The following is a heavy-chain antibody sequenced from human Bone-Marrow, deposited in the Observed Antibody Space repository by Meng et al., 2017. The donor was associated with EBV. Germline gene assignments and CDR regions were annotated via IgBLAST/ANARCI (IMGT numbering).Heavy chain of an antibody. D-gene: IGHD2-2*01. Sequence: GPGLGKTSGTLSPTWAVSGGSISSSNWWRWVRQPPGKGLEWIGEIYHSGSTNYNPSLKSRVTISVDKSKNQFSLKLSSVTAADTAVYYCARIRVPAALDYWGQGTLVTVSS. J-gene: IGHJ4*02. CDR2: IYHSGST. V-gene: IGHV4-4*02. CDR1: GGSISSSNW. CDR3: ARIRVPAALDY.